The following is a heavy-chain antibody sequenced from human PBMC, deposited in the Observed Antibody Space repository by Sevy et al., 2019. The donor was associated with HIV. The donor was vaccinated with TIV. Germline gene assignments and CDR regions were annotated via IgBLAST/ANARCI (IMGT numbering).Heavy chain of an antibody. Sequence: ASVKVSCKASGGTFSSYAISWVRQAAGQGLEWMGGIIPIFGTANYAQKFQGRVTITADESTSTAYMELSSLRSEDTAVYYCARVGVQYYYYYYMDVWGKGTTVTVSS. CDR1: GGTFSSYA. CDR2: IIPIFGTA. V-gene: IGHV1-69*13. CDR3: ARVGVQYYYYYYMDV. J-gene: IGHJ6*03. D-gene: IGHD1-1*01.